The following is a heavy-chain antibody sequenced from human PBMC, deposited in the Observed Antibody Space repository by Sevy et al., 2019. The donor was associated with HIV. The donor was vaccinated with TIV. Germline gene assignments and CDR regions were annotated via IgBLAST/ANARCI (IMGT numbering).Heavy chain of an antibody. D-gene: IGHD2-21*02. Sequence: SETLSLTCTVSGGSVRSGNQYWTWIRQPPGKGLDWIVYIHNTGSTNYNPSLKSRLAISRDTSKNRFSLNLRSVTAADTAIYYSVVVVTDAEDYFDYWGQGTLVTVSS. CDR3: VVVVTDAEDYFDY. CDR2: IHNTGST. J-gene: IGHJ4*02. V-gene: IGHV4-61*01. CDR1: GGSVRSGNQY.